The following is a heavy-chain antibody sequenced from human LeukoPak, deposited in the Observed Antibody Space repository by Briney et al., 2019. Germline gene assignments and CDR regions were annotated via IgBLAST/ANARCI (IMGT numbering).Heavy chain of an antibody. V-gene: IGHV3-30-3*01. J-gene: IGHJ4*02. CDR3: ARAWGIAAAPPGDFDY. CDR1: GFTFSSYA. CDR2: ISYDGSNK. Sequence: GGSLRLSCAASGFTFSSYAMHWVRQAPGKGLEWVAVISYDGSNKYYADSVKGRFTISRVNSKNTLYLQMNSLRAEDTAVYYCARAWGIAAAPPGDFDYWGQGTLVTVSS. D-gene: IGHD6-13*01.